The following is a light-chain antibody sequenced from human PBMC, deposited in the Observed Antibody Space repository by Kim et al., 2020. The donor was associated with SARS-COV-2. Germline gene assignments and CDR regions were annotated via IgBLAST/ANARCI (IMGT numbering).Light chain of an antibody. CDR2: AAS. V-gene: IGKV1-9*01. CDR3: QQLNSYPLT. J-gene: IGKJ4*01. Sequence: IQLTQSPSSLSASVGDRVTITCRASQGMRSYLAWFQQKPGEAPKLLIYAASTLQTGVPSRFSGSGSGTDFTLTISSLQPEDFATYFCQQLNSYPLTFGGGTKLEI. CDR1: QGMRSY.